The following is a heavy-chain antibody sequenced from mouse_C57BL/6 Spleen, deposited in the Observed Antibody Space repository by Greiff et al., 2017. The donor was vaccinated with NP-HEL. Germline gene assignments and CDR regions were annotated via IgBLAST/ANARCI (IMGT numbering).Heavy chain of an antibody. CDR3: AKKGDYGSSYEYFDV. CDR2: IWRGGST. V-gene: IGHV2-5*01. J-gene: IGHJ1*03. CDR1: GFSLTSYG. D-gene: IGHD1-1*01. Sequence: VQLVESGPGLVQPSQSLSITCTVSGFSLTSYGVHWVRQSPGKGLEWLGVIWRGGSTDYNAAFMSRLSITKDNSKSQVFFKMNSLQADDTAIYYCAKKGDYGSSYEYFDVWGTGTTVTVSS.